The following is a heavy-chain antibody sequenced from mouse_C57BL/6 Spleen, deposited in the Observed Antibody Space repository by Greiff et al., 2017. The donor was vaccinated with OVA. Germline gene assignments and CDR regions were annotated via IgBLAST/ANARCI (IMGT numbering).Heavy chain of an antibody. J-gene: IGHJ2*01. V-gene: IGHV5-17*01. Sequence: EVMLVESGGGLVKPGGSLKLSCAASGFTFSDYGMHWVRQAPEKGLEWVAYISSGSSTIYYADTVKGRFTISRDNAKNTLFLQMTSLRSEDTAMDYCAKNWGVDYWGQGTLLTVSS. CDR2: ISSGSSTI. D-gene: IGHD4-1*01. CDR1: GFTFSDYG. CDR3: AKNWGVDY.